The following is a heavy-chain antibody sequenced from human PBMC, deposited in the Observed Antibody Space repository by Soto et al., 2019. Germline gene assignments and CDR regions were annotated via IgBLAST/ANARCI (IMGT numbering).Heavy chain of an antibody. Sequence: QVQLVESGGRVVQSGTSLTLSCAASGFTFSSYGMHWVSKAPGKGLEWVAVIWYDGKIKTYADSVKGRFTISRDNSENTLFLHMNSLRAEDTAIYYCARWGGSATVPYCDYWGQGALVTVSS. CDR3: ARWGGSATVPYCDY. CDR2: IWYDGKIK. CDR1: GFTFSSYG. V-gene: IGHV3-33*01. J-gene: IGHJ4*02. D-gene: IGHD4-4*01.